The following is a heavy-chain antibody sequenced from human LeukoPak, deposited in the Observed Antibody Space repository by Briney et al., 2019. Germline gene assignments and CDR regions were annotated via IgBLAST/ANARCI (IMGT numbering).Heavy chain of an antibody. J-gene: IGHJ6*04. CDR3: ARGVVIDPPDV. Sequence: GGSLRLSCAASGFTFSSYSMNWVRQAPGKGLEWVSYISSSSSTIYYADSVKGRFTISRDNAKTSLYLQMNSLRAEDTAVYYCARGVVIDPPDVWGKGTPVTVSS. V-gene: IGHV3-48*04. D-gene: IGHD3-3*01. CDR2: ISSSSSTI. CDR1: GFTFSSYS.